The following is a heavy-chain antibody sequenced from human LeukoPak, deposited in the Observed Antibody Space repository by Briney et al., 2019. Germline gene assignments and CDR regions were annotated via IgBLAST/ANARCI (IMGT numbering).Heavy chain of an antibody. J-gene: IGHJ4*02. CDR3: ARDSGYEGYY. CDR2: IYYSGNT. V-gene: IGHV4-61*01. Sequence: PSETLSLTCTVSDGSVSSGSYYWSWIRQPPGKGLEWIGYIYYSGNTNYNPSLKSRVTISVDTSKNQFSLKLSSVTAADTAVYYCARDSGYEGYYWGQGTLVTVSS. CDR1: DGSVSSGSYY. D-gene: IGHD5-12*01.